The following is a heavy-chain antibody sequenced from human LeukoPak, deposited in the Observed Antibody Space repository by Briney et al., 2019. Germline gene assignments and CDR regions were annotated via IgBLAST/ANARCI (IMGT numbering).Heavy chain of an antibody. Sequence: PSQTLSLTCTVSGGSISSGGYYWSWIRQPPGKGLEWIGYIYHSGSTYYNPSLKSRVTISVDRSKNQFSLKLSSVTAADTAVYYCASLPWRGAGWFDPWGQGTLVTVSS. CDR3: ASLPWRGAGWFDP. V-gene: IGHV4-30-2*01. CDR2: IYHSGST. CDR1: GGSISSGGYY. D-gene: IGHD3-10*01. J-gene: IGHJ5*02.